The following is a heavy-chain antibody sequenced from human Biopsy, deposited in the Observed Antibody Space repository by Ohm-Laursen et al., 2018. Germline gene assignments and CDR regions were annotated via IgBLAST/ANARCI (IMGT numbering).Heavy chain of an antibody. J-gene: IGHJ4*02. CDR1: GYTFTSHD. CDR3: ARWEATLGRSLDS. CDR2: MSPNTGNT. V-gene: IGHV1-8*01. D-gene: IGHD1-26*01. Sequence: ATVKISCKASGYTFTSHDINWVRQATGQGLEWMGWMSPNTGNTVYAQRFQDRVTMTSDTSTGTAYMELTSLTSDDTAVYFCARWEATLGRSLDSWGQGTLVAVSS.